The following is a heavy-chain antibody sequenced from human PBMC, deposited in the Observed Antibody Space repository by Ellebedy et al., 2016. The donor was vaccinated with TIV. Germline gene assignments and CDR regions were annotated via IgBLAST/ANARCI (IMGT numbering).Heavy chain of an antibody. V-gene: IGHV1-46*04. CDR3: GRVIGRYGWFDP. J-gene: IGHJ5*02. Sequence: AASVKVSCKASGYTFTSSYIHWVRQALGQGLEWTGIINPTGCSTNYEQKLQGRVSMTRDTSTSTVYMELISLRSEDTAVYYCGRVIGRYGWFDPWGQGTLVTVSS. CDR2: INPTGCST. CDR1: GYTFTSSY. D-gene: IGHD3-16*01.